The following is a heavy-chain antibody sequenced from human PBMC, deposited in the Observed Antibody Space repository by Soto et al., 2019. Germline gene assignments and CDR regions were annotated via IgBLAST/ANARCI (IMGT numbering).Heavy chain of an antibody. CDR2: IKQDGSEK. CDR3: ARERDSGYGENWFDP. CDR1: GFTFSSYW. V-gene: IGHV3-7*05. J-gene: IGHJ5*02. D-gene: IGHD5-12*01. Sequence: PGGSLRLSCAASGFTFSSYWMSWVRQAPGKGLEWVANIKQDGSEKYYVDSVKGRFTNSRDNAKNSLYLQMNSLRAEDTAVYYCARERDSGYGENWFDPWGQGTLVTVSS.